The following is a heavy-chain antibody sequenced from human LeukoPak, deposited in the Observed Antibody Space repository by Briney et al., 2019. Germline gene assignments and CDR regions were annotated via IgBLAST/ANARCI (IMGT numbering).Heavy chain of an antibody. CDR2: FDPEDGET. Sequence: ASVKVSCKVSGYTLTELSMHWVRQAPGKGLEWMGGFDPEDGETIYAQKFQGRVTMTEDTSTDTAYMELSSLRSEDTAVYYCATTVNYYDSSGYRYWGQGTLVTVSS. CDR3: ATTVNYYDSSGYRY. J-gene: IGHJ4*02. D-gene: IGHD3-22*01. CDR1: GYTLTELS. V-gene: IGHV1-24*01.